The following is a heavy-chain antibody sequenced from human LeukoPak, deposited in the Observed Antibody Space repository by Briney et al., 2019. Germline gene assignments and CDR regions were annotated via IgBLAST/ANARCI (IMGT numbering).Heavy chain of an antibody. CDR3: ARVDYCSGGRCYTAGY. CDR1: GFTFSSYS. CDR2: IGNRGNDI. Sequence: PAGGSLRLSCAASGFTFSSYSMNWVRRAPGKGLEWVADIGNRGNDIYYTDSVKARFTISRDNAKNSLYLQMNSLRVEDTAVYYCARVDYCSGGRCYTAGYWGQGTLVTVSS. D-gene: IGHD2-8*02. V-gene: IGHV3-48*04. J-gene: IGHJ4*02.